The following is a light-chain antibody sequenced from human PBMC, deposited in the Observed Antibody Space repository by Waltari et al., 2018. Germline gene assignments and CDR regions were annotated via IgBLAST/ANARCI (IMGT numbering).Light chain of an antibody. CDR3: QTWGTGIVV. Sequence: QLVVTQSPSASASLGASVKLTCTLDSGHSSYAVAWHQQQPKKGPRFLMKINSDGSHRKGNGIPDRFSGSSSGAERSLPISSLQSEDEADYYGQTWGTGIVVFGGGTRLTVL. J-gene: IGLJ2*01. CDR1: SGHSSYA. CDR2: INSDGSH. V-gene: IGLV4-69*01.